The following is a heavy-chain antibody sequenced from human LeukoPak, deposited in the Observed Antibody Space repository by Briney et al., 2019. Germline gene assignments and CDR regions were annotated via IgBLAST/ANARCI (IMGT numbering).Heavy chain of an antibody. J-gene: IGHJ6*02. D-gene: IGHD1-26*01. CDR2: IYLYGTT. CDR3: ARQKWEQQGRDYYFNGLDV. CDR1: AGSISSSSW. Sequence: SETLSLTCSVSAGSISSSSWWSWVRQSPVKGLEWIGEIYLYGTTNYNPSLKSRVTMSVDRSKNQFSLKPSSVTAADTAVYYCARQKWEQQGRDYYFNGLDVWGPGTTVTVSS. V-gene: IGHV4-4*02.